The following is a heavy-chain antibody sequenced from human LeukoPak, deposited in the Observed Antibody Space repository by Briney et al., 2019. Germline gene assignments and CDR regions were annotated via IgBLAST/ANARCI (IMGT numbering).Heavy chain of an antibody. Sequence: GGSLRLSCAASGFTFSSYGMHWVRQAPGKGLEWVAVIWYDGSNKYYADSVKGRFTISRDNSKNTLYLQMNSLRAEDTAVYYCARVSGDTYYDILTGYYYFDYWGQGTLVTVSS. CDR2: IWYDGSNK. V-gene: IGHV3-33*01. J-gene: IGHJ4*02. CDR1: GFTFSSYG. D-gene: IGHD3-9*01. CDR3: ARVSGDTYYDILTGYYYFDY.